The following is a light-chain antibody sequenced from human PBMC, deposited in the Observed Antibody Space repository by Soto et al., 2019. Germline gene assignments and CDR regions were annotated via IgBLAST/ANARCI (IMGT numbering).Light chain of an antibody. J-gene: IGKJ1*01. CDR2: GAS. V-gene: IGKV3-20*01. Sequence: EIVLTQSPGTLSLSPGERATLSCRSSQSVSSTYLAWYQQKPGQGPRLLISGASSRATGIPDRFSGSGSGTDFTLTISRLEPEDCAVYYWQQYGSSPWTFGQGTKVEIK. CDR3: QQYGSSPWT. CDR1: QSVSSTY.